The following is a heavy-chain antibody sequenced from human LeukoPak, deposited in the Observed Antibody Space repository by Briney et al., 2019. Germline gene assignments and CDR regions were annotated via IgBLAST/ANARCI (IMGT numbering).Heavy chain of an antibody. CDR3: VSSKQQLATYYFDY. J-gene: IGHJ4*02. Sequence: PSETLSLTCTVSGGSISSGDYYWSWIRQPPGKGLEWIGYIYYSGSTYYNPSLKSRVTISVDTSKNQFSLKLSSVTAADTAVYYCVSSKQQLATYYFDYWGQGTLVTVSS. CDR2: IYYSGST. CDR1: GGSISSGDYY. D-gene: IGHD6-13*01. V-gene: IGHV4-30-4*08.